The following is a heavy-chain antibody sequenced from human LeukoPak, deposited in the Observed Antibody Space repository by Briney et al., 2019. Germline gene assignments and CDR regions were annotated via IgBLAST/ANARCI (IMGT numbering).Heavy chain of an antibody. J-gene: IGHJ4*02. CDR1: GYSISSGYY. CDR2: IYHSGST. Sequence: PSETLSLTCAVSGYSISSGYYWGWIRQPPGKGLEWIGSIYHSGSTYYNPSLKSRVTISVDTSKNQFSLKLSSVTAADTAVYYCARRGYGDYLHYWGQGTLVTVSS. V-gene: IGHV4-38-2*01. D-gene: IGHD4-17*01. CDR3: ARRGYGDYLHY.